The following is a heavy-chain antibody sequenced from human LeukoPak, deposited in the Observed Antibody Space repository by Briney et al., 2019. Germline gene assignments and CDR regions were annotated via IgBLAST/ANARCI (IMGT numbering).Heavy chain of an antibody. CDR3: AQNSGYDVYYGMDV. V-gene: IGHV3-33*06. CDR2: IWYDGSNK. CDR1: GFTFSSYG. J-gene: IGHJ6*02. D-gene: IGHD5-12*01. Sequence: GGSLRLSCAASGFTFSSYGMHWVRQAPGKGLEWVAVIWYDGSNKYYADSVKGRFTISRDNSKNTLYLQMNSLRAEDTAVYYCAQNSGYDVYYGMDVWGQGTTVTVSS.